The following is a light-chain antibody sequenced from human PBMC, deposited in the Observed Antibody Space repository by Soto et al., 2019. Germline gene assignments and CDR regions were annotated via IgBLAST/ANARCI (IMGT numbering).Light chain of an antibody. CDR2: EVT. V-gene: IGLV2-14*01. CDR3: SSHTRGSTRV. Sequence: QSALTQPASVSGSPGQSIAISCTGTSGDVGGYDYVSWYQQHPDKAPKLMIYEVTKRPSWVSNRFSGSKSGNTASLTISGLQPEYEADYYCSSHTRGSTRVFGSGTKLTVL. CDR1: SGDVGGYDY. J-gene: IGLJ1*01.